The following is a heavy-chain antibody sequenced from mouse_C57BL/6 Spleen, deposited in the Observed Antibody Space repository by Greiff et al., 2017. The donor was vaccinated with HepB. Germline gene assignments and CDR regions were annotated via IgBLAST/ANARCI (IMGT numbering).Heavy chain of an antibody. D-gene: IGHD1-1*01. Sequence: QVQLQQPGAELVKPGASVKLSCKASGYTFTSYWMHWVKQRPGQGLEWIGMIHPNSGSTNYNAKFKSKATLTVDKSSSTAYMQLSSLTSEDSAVYYCARGGTTEGYYFDYWGQGTTLTVSS. CDR2: IHPNSGST. V-gene: IGHV1-64*01. CDR3: ARGGTTEGYYFDY. CDR1: GYTFTSYW. J-gene: IGHJ2*01.